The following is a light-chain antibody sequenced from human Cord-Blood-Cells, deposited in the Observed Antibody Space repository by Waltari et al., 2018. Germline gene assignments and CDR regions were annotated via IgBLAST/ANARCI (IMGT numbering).Light chain of an antibody. J-gene: IGKJ1*01. V-gene: IGKV1-39*01. Sequence: DIQMTQSPSSLSASVGDRVTITCRASQSINSYLNWYQQKPGKAPKLLIYAASSLQSGVPSRFSGSGSGTEFTLTISSLQPEAFATYYCQQSYSTPPWTVGPGTKVEIK. CDR3: QQSYSTPPWT. CDR2: AAS. CDR1: QSINSY.